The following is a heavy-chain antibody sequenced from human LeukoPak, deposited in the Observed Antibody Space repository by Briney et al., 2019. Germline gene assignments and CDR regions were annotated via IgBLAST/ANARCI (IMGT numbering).Heavy chain of an antibody. D-gene: IGHD6-13*01. CDR3: AKGQLVDYGMEV. CDR1: GFTFSSYA. J-gene: IGHJ6*02. Sequence: GGSLRLSCAASGFTFSSYAMHWVRQAPGKGLEWVAVISFDGGHIYYADSVKGRFTISRDSSKNTLYLQMNRLRAEDTAIYYCAKGQLVDYGMEVWGQGTTVTVSS. CDR2: ISFDGGHI. V-gene: IGHV3-30*18.